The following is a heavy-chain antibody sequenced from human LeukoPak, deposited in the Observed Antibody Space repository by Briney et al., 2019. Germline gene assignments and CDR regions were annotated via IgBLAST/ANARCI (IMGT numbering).Heavy chain of an antibody. CDR2: ISSSGSTV. CDR3: ARDQGFSYYYYYMDV. V-gene: IGHV3-11*04. CDR1: GFTLSDYY. D-gene: IGHD3-3*01. Sequence: GGSLRLSCAASGFTLSDYYMSWIRQAPGKGLEWVSYISSSGSTVYYADSVKGRFTISRDNAKNSLYLQMNSLRAEDTAVYYCARDQGFSYYYYYMDVWGKGTTVTVSS. J-gene: IGHJ6*03.